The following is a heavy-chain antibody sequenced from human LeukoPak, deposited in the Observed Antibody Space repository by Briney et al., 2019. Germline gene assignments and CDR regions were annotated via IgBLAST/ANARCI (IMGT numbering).Heavy chain of an antibody. CDR1: GFSLSTSGVG. CDR2: IYWDDDK. J-gene: IGHJ6*03. D-gene: IGHD3-10*01. Sequence: SGPTLVNPTQTLTLTCAFSGFSLSTSGVGVGWIRQPPGKALEWLALIYWDDDKRYSPSLKSRLTITKDTSKNQVVLTMTNMDPVDTATYYCAHVRGVTAYYYYYMDVWGKGTTVTVSS. CDR3: AHVRGVTAYYYYYMDV. V-gene: IGHV2-5*02.